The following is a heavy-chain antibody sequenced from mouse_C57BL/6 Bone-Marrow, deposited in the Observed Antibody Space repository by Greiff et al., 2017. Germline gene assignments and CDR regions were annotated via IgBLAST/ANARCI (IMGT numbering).Heavy chain of an antibody. J-gene: IGHJ3*01. CDR3: ARWEKGPFAY. CDR2: IHPNSGST. D-gene: IGHD4-1*01. Sequence: VQLQQPGAELVKPGASVKLSCKASGYTFTSYWMHWVKQRPGPGLEWIGMIHPNSGSTNYNEKFKSKATLTVDKSSSTAYMQLSSLTSEDSAVYYCARWEKGPFAYWGQGTLVTVSA. CDR1: GYTFTSYW. V-gene: IGHV1-64*01.